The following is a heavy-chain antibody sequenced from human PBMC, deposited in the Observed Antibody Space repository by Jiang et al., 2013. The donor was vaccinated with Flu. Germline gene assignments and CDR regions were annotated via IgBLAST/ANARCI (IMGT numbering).Heavy chain of an antibody. CDR2: IYPGDSDT. V-gene: IGHV5-51*01. Sequence: GAEVKKPGESLKISCKGSGYSFTSYWIGWVRQMPGKGLEWMGIIYPGDSDTRYSPSFQGQVTISADKSISTAYLQWSSLKASDTAMYYCARQVHYDYVWGSPLRHAFDIWGQGTMVTVSS. CDR1: GYSFTSYW. J-gene: IGHJ3*02. CDR3: ARQVHYDYVWGSPLRHAFDI. D-gene: IGHD3-16*01.